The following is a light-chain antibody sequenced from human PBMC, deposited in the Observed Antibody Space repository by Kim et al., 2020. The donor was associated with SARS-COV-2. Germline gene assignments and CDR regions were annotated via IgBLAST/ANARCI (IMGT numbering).Light chain of an antibody. Sequence: ASPGKRAPPTCSATRRVNNNLAWYQQKPGQPPRLLVYGGSGTPTYIPARFSGSGSKTEYTLTVTRLQSEDFAVYYCQQYDGWPWTFGQGTRVDIK. CDR2: GGS. V-gene: IGKV3-15*01. J-gene: IGKJ1*01. CDR1: RRVNNN. CDR3: QQYDGWPWT.